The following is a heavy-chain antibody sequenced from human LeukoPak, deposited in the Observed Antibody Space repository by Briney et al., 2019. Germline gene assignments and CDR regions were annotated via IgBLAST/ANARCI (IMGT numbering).Heavy chain of an antibody. D-gene: IGHD3-3*01. CDR1: SGSISSYY. CDR3: AREIFGARAFQY. CDR2: IYPSGST. Sequence: SETLSLTCTVSSGSISSYYWNWIRQPAGKGLEWIGRIYPSGSTNYNPSLKSRVTISVDTSKNQFSLKLSSVTAADTAVYYCAREIFGARAFQYWGQGILVTVSS. J-gene: IGHJ4*02. V-gene: IGHV4-4*07.